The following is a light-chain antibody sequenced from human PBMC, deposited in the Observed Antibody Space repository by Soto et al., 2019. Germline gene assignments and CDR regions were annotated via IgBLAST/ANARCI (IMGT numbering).Light chain of an antibody. J-gene: IGKJ1*01. CDR2: GAS. CDR1: QSVSSN. CDR3: QQYNNWPPWT. Sequence: EIVMTQSPATLSVSPGERATLSCRASQSVSSNLAWYQQKPGQAPRLLIYGASTRATGIPARFSGSWSGTEFTLTISSLQSEDFAVYYCQQYNNWPPWTFGQGTKVEI. V-gene: IGKV3-15*01.